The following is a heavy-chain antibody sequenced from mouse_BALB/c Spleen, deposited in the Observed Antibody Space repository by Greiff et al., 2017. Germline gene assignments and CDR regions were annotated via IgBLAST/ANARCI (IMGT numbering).Heavy chain of an antibody. Sequence: VKLQESGPGLVAPSQSLSITCTVSGFSLTSYGVHWVRQPPGKGLEWLGVIWAGGSTNYNSALMSRLSISKDNSKSQVFLKMNSLQTDDTAMYYCARIYYDYDGYAMDYWGQGTSVTVSS. CDR1: GFSLTSYG. D-gene: IGHD2-4*01. V-gene: IGHV2-9*02. CDR2: IWAGGST. J-gene: IGHJ4*01. CDR3: ARIYYDYDGYAMDY.